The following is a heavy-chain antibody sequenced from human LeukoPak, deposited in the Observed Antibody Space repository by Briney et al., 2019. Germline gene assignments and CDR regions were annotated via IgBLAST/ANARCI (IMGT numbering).Heavy chain of an antibody. CDR3: ARVPSSSWYFDY. Sequence: PGGSLRLSCAASGFTFSSYSMNWVRQAPGKGLEWVSSISSSSSYIYYADSVKGRFTISRDNAKNSLYLQMNSLRAEDTAVYYCARVPSSSWYFDYWGQGTLVTVSS. J-gene: IGHJ4*02. CDR1: GFTFSSYS. CDR2: ISSSSSYI. D-gene: IGHD6-13*01. V-gene: IGHV3-21*04.